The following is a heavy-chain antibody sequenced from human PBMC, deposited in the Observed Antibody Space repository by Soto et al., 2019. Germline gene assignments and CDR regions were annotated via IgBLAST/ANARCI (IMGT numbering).Heavy chain of an antibody. CDR1: GFSLSTSGVS. V-gene: IGHV2-5*02. CDR2: TYWDDDK. Sequence: SGPTLVNPTQTLTLTCTFSGFSLSTSGVSVGWIRQPPGKALEWLALTYWDDDKRYSPSLNSRLTITKDSSKNQVVLTMTNMDPVDTATYYCARRRTVISLFDYWGQGTLVTVSS. D-gene: IGHD4-17*01. CDR3: ARRRTVISLFDY. J-gene: IGHJ4*02.